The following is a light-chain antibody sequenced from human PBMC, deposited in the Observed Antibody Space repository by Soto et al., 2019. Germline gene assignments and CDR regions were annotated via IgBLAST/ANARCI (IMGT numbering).Light chain of an antibody. J-gene: IGKJ3*01. V-gene: IGKV3-20*01. Sequence: EIVLTQSPGTLSLSPGERATLSCRASQSVSSSYLAWYQQKPGQATRLLIYGASSRATGISDRFSGSGSGTDFTITISRLDPADFAVYYCQQYGTFGPGTKVDIK. CDR3: QQYGT. CDR1: QSVSSSY. CDR2: GAS.